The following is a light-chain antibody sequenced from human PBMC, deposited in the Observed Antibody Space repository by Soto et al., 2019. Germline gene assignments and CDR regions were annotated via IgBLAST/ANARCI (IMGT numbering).Light chain of an antibody. Sequence: IHLTHPPSFLSPPLETKSTTTSRPSQGISSYLAWYQQKPGEAPKLLIYAASTLQSGVPSRFSGSRSGTEFTLSISSLQPEDFATYYCQQYNSYPRTFGQGTKVDIK. CDR1: QGISSY. CDR3: QQYNSYPRT. V-gene: IGKV1-9*01. J-gene: IGKJ1*01. CDR2: AAS.